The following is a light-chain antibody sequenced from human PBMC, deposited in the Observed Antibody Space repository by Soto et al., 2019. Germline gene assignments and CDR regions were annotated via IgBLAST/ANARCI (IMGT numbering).Light chain of an antibody. CDR2: GNT. V-gene: IGLV1-40*01. Sequence: HSVLTQPPSVSGAPGQRVTISCTGSSSNIGAVYDVHWYQQLPGMAPKLLIYGNTNRPSGVPDRFSGSKSGTSASLAITGLQAEDEADYYCLSFTSSMSVVFGGGTKLTVL. CDR3: LSFTSSMSVV. J-gene: IGLJ2*01. CDR1: SSNIGAVYD.